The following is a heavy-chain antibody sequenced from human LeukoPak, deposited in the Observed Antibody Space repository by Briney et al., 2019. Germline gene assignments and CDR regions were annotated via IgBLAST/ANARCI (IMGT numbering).Heavy chain of an antibody. V-gene: IGHV1-18*01. CDR2: ISAYNGNT. CDR1: GYTFTSYG. CDR3: ARHSSGYYLYYSDY. J-gene: IGHJ4*02. Sequence: GASVKVSCKASGYTFTSYGISWVRQAPGQGLEWMGWISAYNGNTNYAQKLQGRVTMTTDTSTSTAYMELRSLRSDDTAVYYCARHSSGYYLYYSDYWGQGTLVTVSS. D-gene: IGHD3-22*01.